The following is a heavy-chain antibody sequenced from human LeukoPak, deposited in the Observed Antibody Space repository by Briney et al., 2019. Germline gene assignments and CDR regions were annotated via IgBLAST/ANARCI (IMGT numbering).Heavy chain of an antibody. D-gene: IGHD3-22*01. CDR1: GFTFSSYA. V-gene: IGHV3-23*01. Sequence: PGGSLRLSCAASGFTFSSYAMSWVRQAPGKGLEWVSAISGSGGSTYYADSVKGRFTISRDNSKNTLYLQMTSLRAEDTAVYYCAKATPPMIVVVMTNFDYWGQGTLVTVSS. CDR3: AKATPPMIVVVMTNFDY. CDR2: ISGSGGST. J-gene: IGHJ4*02.